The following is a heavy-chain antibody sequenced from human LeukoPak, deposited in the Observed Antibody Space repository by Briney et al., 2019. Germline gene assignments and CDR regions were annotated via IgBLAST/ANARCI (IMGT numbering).Heavy chain of an antibody. CDR3: ARESGFIVVVTARHFDY. D-gene: IGHD2-21*02. Sequence: SETLSLTCAVYGGSFSGYYWSWIRRPPGNGLEWIGEINHSGSTKYNPSLKSRVTISVDTSKNQFSLKLSSVTAADTAVYYCARESGFIVVVTARHFDYWGQGTLVTVSS. CDR2: INHSGST. V-gene: IGHV4-34*01. J-gene: IGHJ4*02. CDR1: GGSFSGYY.